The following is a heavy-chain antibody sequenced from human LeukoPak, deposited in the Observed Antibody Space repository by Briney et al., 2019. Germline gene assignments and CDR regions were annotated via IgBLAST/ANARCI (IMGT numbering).Heavy chain of an antibody. Sequence: GGSLRLSCAASGFIFSIYSMNWVRQAPGKGLEWVSAISGSGGSTYYADSVKGRFTISRDNSKNTLYLQMNSLRAEDTAVYYCAKLTTVTTDHDAFDIWGQGTMVTVSS. J-gene: IGHJ3*02. CDR1: GFIFSIYS. D-gene: IGHD4-17*01. CDR3: AKLTTVTTDHDAFDI. V-gene: IGHV3-23*01. CDR2: ISGSGGST.